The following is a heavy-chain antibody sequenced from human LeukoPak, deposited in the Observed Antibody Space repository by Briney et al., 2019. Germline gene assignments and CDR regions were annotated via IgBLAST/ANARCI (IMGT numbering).Heavy chain of an antibody. CDR3: AEGGYASSYYFDY. D-gene: IGHD6-13*01. J-gene: IGHJ4*02. CDR2: ISGSGGST. CDR1: GFTFTNYA. V-gene: IGHV3-23*01. Sequence: GGSLRLSCAASGFTFTNYAMNWVRQAPGKGLEWVSTISGSGGSTYSADSVKGRFTISRDNSKNTLYLQMNSLRAEDTAVYFCAEGGYASSYYFDYWGQGTLVTVSS.